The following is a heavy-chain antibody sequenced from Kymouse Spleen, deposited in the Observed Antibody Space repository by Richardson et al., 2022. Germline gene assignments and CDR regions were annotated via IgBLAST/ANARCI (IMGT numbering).Heavy chain of an antibody. CDR2: INHSGST. D-gene: IGHD3-9*01. Sequence: QVQLQQWGAGLLKPSETLSLTCAVYGGSFSGYYWSWIRQPPGKGLEWIGEINHSGSTNYNPSLKSRVTISVDTSKNQFSLKLSSVTAADTAVYYCARGPSLRYFDPHYFDYWGQGTLVTVSS. CDR1: GGSFSGYY. V-gene: IGHV4-34*01. CDR3: ARGPSLRYFDPHYFDY. J-gene: IGHJ4*02.